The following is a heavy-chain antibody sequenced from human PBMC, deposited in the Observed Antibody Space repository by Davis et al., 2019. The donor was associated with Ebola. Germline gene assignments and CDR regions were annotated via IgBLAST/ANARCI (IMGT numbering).Heavy chain of an antibody. V-gene: IGHV1-3*01. CDR3: ARGKQQLNSWFDP. CDR2: INAGNGNT. D-gene: IGHD6-13*01. Sequence: AASVKVSCKASGYTFTSYAMHWVRQAPGQRLEWMGWINAGNGNTKCSQKFQGRVTITRDTSASTAYMELCSLRSEDTAVYYCARGKQQLNSWFDPWGQGTLVIVSS. CDR1: GYTFTSYA. J-gene: IGHJ5*02.